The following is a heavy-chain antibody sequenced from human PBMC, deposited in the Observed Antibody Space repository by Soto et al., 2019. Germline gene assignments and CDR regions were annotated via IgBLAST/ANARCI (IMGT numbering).Heavy chain of an antibody. CDR3: TREVDDGLNWFDP. J-gene: IGHJ5*02. CDR2: TYYKSKWYN. V-gene: IGHV6-1*01. Sequence: SQSLSLTCAIPGASVSSNSAAWNWIRQSPSRGLEWLGRTYYKSKWYNDYAVSVKSRITINPDTSKNRFSLQLNSVSPEDTAVYYCTREVDDGLNWFDPWGQGALVTVPQ. D-gene: IGHD1-1*01. CDR1: GASVSSNSAA.